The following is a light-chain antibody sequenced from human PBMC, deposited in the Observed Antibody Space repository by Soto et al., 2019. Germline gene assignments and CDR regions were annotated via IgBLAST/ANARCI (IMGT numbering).Light chain of an antibody. CDR3: QSYDSSLSGLYV. CDR1: SXNIGAGYD. CDR2: GNS. J-gene: IGLJ1*01. V-gene: IGLV1-40*01. Sequence: QSVLTQPPSVSGAPGQRVTISCTGSSXNIGAGYDVHWYQQPPGTAPKLLIYGNSNRPSGVPDRFSGSKSGTSASLAITGLQAEDEADYYCQSYDSSLSGLYVFGTGTKVTVL.